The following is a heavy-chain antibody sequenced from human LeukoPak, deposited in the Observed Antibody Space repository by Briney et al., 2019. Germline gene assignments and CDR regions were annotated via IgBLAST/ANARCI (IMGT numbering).Heavy chain of an antibody. V-gene: IGHV3-33*01. Sequence: GGSLRLSCAASGFTFSSYGMHWVRQAPGKGLEWVAVIWYDGSNKYYADSVKGRFTISGDNSKNTLYLQMNSLRAEDTAVYYCARESAAGRWFDPWGQGTLVTVSS. D-gene: IGHD6-13*01. J-gene: IGHJ5*02. CDR2: IWYDGSNK. CDR1: GFTFSSYG. CDR3: ARESAAGRWFDP.